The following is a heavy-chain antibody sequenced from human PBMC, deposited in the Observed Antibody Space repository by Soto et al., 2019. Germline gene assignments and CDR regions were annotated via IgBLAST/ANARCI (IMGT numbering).Heavy chain of an antibody. D-gene: IGHD3-3*01. Sequence: QVQLLQSGAELKRPGSSATFSCKASGVTFSSYNIHWVRQAPGQGLEWMWRIVPFLGTIDHAQTFQDRVTISADKSTSTAYMELPSPRSDDTAVYYCAGPFGVVTYDAFDVWGQGTRLIVSS. CDR2: IVPFLGTI. CDR3: AGPFGVVTYDAFDV. J-gene: IGHJ3*01. V-gene: IGHV1-69*08. CDR1: GVTFSSYN.